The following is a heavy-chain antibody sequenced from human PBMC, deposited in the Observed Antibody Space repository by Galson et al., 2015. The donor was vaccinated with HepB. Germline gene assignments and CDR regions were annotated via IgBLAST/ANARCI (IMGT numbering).Heavy chain of an antibody. Sequence: SLRLSCAASGFTFSDYWMHWVSQPPGRGLVWVSRINSDGSSTIYADSAKGRFTISRDNAKNTLYLDMNSLRAEDTAVYYCARGWTAAAGPEWWGQGTLVTVSS. D-gene: IGHD6-13*01. J-gene: IGHJ4*02. CDR3: ARGWTAAAGPEW. V-gene: IGHV3-74*01. CDR1: GFTFSDYW. CDR2: INSDGSST.